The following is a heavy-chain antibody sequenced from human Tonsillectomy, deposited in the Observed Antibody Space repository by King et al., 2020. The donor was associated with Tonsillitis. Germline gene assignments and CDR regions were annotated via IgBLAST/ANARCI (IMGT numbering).Heavy chain of an antibody. CDR3: AKNSESYGTGQIGFCDP. J-gene: IGHJ5*02. V-gene: IGHV1-2*02. CDR2: INPNTGDT. CDR1: GYIFTGDF. D-gene: IGHD1-26*01. Sequence: VQLVESGAEVKKSGASVRVSCKASGYIFTGDFIHWGRQAPGQGLEWMGWINPNTGDTNNRQRFQGGVTMTRDTSISTVFMELCSLRSDDTAIYYCAKNSESYGTGQIGFCDPWGQGTLVTVPS.